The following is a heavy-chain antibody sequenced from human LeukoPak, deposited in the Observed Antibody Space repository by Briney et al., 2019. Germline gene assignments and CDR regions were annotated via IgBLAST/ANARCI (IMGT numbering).Heavy chain of an antibody. V-gene: IGHV4-59*01. D-gene: IGHD2/OR15-2a*01. CDR1: GGSISSYY. CDR3: ARGPNRYYFDY. Sequence: SETLSLTCTVSGGSISSYYWSWIRQPPGEGVEWTGYIYYRGRTNYNPSLKSRVTISVDTSKNQFSLKLSSVTAADTAVYYCARGPNRYYFDYWGQGTLVTVSP. J-gene: IGHJ4*02. CDR2: IYYRGRT.